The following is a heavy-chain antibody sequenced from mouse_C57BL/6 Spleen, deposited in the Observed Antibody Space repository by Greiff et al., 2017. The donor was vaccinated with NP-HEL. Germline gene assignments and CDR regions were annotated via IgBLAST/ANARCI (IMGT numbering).Heavy chain of an antibody. J-gene: IGHJ2*01. CDR3: ARHLLDNY. Sequence: VQLQQSGAELVKPGASVKLSCKASGYTFTSYWMQWVKQRPGQGLEWIGEIDPSDSYTNYNQKFKGKATLTVDTSSSTAYMQLSSLTSEDSAVYYCARHLLDNYWGQGTTLTVSS. CDR2: IDPSDSYT. CDR1: GYTFTSYW. D-gene: IGHD2-10*01. V-gene: IGHV1-50*01.